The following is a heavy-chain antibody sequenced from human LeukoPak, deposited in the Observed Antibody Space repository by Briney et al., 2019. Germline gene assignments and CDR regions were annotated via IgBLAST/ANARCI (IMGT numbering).Heavy chain of an antibody. J-gene: IGHJ6*03. CDR3: ARDGYSSSWNYYYYMDV. V-gene: IGHV4-39*07. Sequence: SETLSLTCTVSGGSISSSSHYWGWIRQSPGKGLEWIGSIYYSGSTYYNPSLKSRVTMSVDTSKNQFSLKLSSVTAADTAVYYCARDGYSSSWNYYYYMDVWGKGTTVTVSS. D-gene: IGHD6-13*01. CDR2: IYYSGST. CDR1: GGSISSSSHY.